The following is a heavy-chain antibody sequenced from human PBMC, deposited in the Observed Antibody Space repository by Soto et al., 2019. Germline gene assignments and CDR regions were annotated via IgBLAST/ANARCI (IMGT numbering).Heavy chain of an antibody. CDR1: GFTFSSFS. Sequence: EVQLVESGGGWDQPGGSLRLSCAASGFTFSSFSINWVRQAPGKGLEWVSYISSGGRTRYYADSVKGRFTISRDNAKNSLYLQMNSLRDEETAVYYCARERPSYVDYGGGAFDIWGQGTMVTVSS. D-gene: IGHD4-17*01. CDR2: ISSGGRTR. CDR3: ARERPSYVDYGGGAFDI. V-gene: IGHV3-48*02. J-gene: IGHJ3*02.